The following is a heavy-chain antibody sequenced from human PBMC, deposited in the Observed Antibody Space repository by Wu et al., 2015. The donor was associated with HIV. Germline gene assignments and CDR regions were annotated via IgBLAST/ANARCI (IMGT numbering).Heavy chain of an antibody. CDR1: GDTFSSYA. V-gene: IGHV1-69*12. CDR3: ARDRIIDNWFRPR. Sequence: VQLVQSGAEMKKPGSSVKLSCKASGDTFSSYAINWVRQAPGQGLEWMGGIIPLFGTANYAQKFQGSVTITADESASTAYMELSSLRSDDTAVYYCARDRIIDNWFRPRGAREPWSPSPQ. CDR2: IIPLFGTA. J-gene: IGHJ5*02.